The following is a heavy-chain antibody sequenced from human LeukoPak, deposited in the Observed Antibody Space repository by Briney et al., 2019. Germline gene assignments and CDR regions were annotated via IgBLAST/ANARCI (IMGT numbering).Heavy chain of an antibody. Sequence: GGSLRLSCAASGFTFSSYWMSWVRQAPGKGLEWVANIKQDGSEKYYVDSVKGRFTISRDNAKNSLYLQMDSLRAEDTAVYYCARTTYSGYFDYWGQGTLVTVSS. CDR1: GFTFSSYW. J-gene: IGHJ4*02. CDR3: ARTTYSGYFDY. CDR2: IKQDGSEK. V-gene: IGHV3-7*01. D-gene: IGHD2-2*03.